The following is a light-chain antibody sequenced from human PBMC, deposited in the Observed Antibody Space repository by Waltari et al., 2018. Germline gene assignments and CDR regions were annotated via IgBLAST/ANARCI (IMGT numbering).Light chain of an antibody. Sequence: IQMTQSPSTLSASVGDRVTITCRASQAIDNWLAWYQDKAGRPPKLLVYKASILETGVPSRFSGSGYGTEFTLTISSLQPDDIASYYCQQYESLYTFGQGTKLDIK. CDR2: KAS. CDR1: QAIDNW. J-gene: IGKJ2*01. CDR3: QQYESLYT. V-gene: IGKV1-5*03.